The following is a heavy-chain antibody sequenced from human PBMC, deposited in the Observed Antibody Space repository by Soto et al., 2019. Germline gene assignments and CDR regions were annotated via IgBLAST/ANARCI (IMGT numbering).Heavy chain of an antibody. V-gene: IGHV4-39*07. J-gene: IGHJ5*01. CDR2: ISYSGST. CDR1: GGSISSDTYY. CDR3: AREGRLHWFES. Sequence: SETLSLTCTVSGGSISSDTYYWGWIRQTPEKGLEWIASISYSGSTYYNPTLKSRLTISVDTSKSQFSLKLSSVTAADTAVYFCAREGRLHWFESWGQGTLVTVSS.